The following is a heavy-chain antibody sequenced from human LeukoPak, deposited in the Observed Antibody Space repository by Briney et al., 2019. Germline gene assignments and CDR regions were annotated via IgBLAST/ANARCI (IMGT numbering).Heavy chain of an antibody. Sequence: SETLSLTCTVSGYSISSGYYWGWIRQPPGKGLERIGSIYHSGSTYYNPSLKSRVTISVDTSKNQFSLKLSSVTAADTAVYYCASSYYYDSSGYYFDYWGQGTLVTVSS. D-gene: IGHD3-22*01. CDR2: IYHSGST. V-gene: IGHV4-38-2*02. CDR3: ASSYYYDSSGYYFDY. J-gene: IGHJ4*02. CDR1: GYSISSGYY.